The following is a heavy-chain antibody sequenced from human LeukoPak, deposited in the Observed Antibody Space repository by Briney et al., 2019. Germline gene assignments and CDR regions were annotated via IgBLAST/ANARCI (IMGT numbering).Heavy chain of an antibody. CDR2: INPNSGGT. CDR1: GYTFTGYY. CDR3: ARDGSSGFGDNWFDP. D-gene: IGHD6-19*01. J-gene: IGHJ5*02. V-gene: IGHV1-2*02. Sequence: ASVKVSCKASGYTFTGYYMHWVRQAPGQGLEWMGWINPNSGGTNYAQKFQGRVTMTRDTSISTAYMELSRLRSDDTAVYYCARDGSSGFGDNWFDPWGQGTLVTVSS.